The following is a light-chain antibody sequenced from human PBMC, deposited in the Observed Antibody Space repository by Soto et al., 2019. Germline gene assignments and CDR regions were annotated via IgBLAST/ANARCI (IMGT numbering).Light chain of an antibody. Sequence: DLVLTHSPDSLAVSMGARATINCKSSQSVLYSSNNKKYSAWYQQKPGQPPKLLIYWASTRESGVPDRFSGSGSGTDFTLTISSLQAEDVAVYYCQQYYTTPWTFGQGTKVDIK. CDR1: QSVLYSSNNKKY. CDR2: WAS. J-gene: IGKJ1*01. V-gene: IGKV4-1*01. CDR3: QQYYTTPWT.